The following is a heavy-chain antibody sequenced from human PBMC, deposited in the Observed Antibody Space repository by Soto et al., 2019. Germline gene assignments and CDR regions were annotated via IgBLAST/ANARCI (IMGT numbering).Heavy chain of an antibody. J-gene: IGHJ4*02. Sequence: QVQLVESGGGLVKPGGSLRLTCAASGFSISDHYMSWIRQAPGKGLEWVSYSSNSGTFTKYADSVKGRFSISRDNAKNSLYLEINSLRDEDTAIYYCARSGDNYNVLDYWGQGTPVTLSS. CDR2: SSNSGTFT. CDR3: ARSGDNYNVLDY. CDR1: GFSISDHY. V-gene: IGHV3-11*05. D-gene: IGHD3-10*02.